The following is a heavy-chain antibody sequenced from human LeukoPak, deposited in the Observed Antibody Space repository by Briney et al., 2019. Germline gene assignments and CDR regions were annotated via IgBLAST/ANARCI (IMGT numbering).Heavy chain of an antibody. J-gene: IGHJ6*03. V-gene: IGHV3-23*01. CDR2: ISGPGRTT. Sequence: PGGSLRLSCAASGFTFSSYVMSWVRQAPGKGLEWVSGISGPGRTTYYADFVKGRFTISRDNSKNTLYLQMNSLRAEDTAVYYCARVLSGRGSLYDYYYYMDVWGKGTTVTISS. D-gene: IGHD3-10*01. CDR1: GFTFSSYV. CDR3: ARVLSGRGSLYDYYYYMDV.